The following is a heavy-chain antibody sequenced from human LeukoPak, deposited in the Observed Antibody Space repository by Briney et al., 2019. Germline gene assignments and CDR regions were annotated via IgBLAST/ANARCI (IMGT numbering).Heavy chain of an antibody. CDR3: ARYDYGDQFDY. D-gene: IGHD4-17*01. V-gene: IGHV4-61*02. CDR2: IYTSGST. Sequence: SETLSLTCTVSGGSISSGSYYWSWIRQPAGKGLEWIGRIYTSGSTNYNPSLKSRVTMSVDTSKNQFSLKLSSVTAADTAVYYCARYDYGDQFDYWGQGTLVTVSS. J-gene: IGHJ4*02. CDR1: GGSISSGSYY.